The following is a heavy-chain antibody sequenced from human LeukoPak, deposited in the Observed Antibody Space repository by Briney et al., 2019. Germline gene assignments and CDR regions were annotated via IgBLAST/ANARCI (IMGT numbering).Heavy chain of an antibody. Sequence: ASVKVSCKASGDSLTKYYMHWVRQAPGQGLEWMGWISAYNGNTNYAQKLQGRVTMTTDTSTSTAYMELRSLRSDDTAVYYCARDLSVLEPRNWFDPWGQGTLVTVSS. CDR3: ARDLSVLEPRNWFDP. V-gene: IGHV1-18*04. CDR2: ISAYNGNT. J-gene: IGHJ5*02. CDR1: GDSLTKYY. D-gene: IGHD3-3*01.